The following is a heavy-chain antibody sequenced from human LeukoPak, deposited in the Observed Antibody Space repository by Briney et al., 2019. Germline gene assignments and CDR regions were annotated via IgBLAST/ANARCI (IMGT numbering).Heavy chain of an antibody. CDR2: IYHSGST. D-gene: IGHD2-2*01. V-gene: IGHV4-38-2*02. CDR3: ARADARGLPGYQLPKYNWFDP. Sequence: SETLSLTCTISGYSISSGYYWGWIRQPPGMGLEWIGTIYHSGSTYYNPSLKSRVTISVDVSKNQFSLKLSSVTAADTAVYYCARADARGLPGYQLPKYNWFDPWGQGTLVTVSS. CDR1: GYSISSGYY. J-gene: IGHJ5*02.